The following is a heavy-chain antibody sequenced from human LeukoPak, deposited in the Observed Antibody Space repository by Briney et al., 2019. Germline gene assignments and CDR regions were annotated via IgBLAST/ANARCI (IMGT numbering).Heavy chain of an antibody. D-gene: IGHD5-12*01. J-gene: IGHJ4*02. V-gene: IGHV4-38-2*02. CDR2: IYHSGST. Sequence: ESLRLSCAASGLAFKNAWMSWIRQPPGKGLEWIGSIYHSGSTYYNPSLKSRVTISVDTSKNQFSLKLSSVTAADTAVYYCARDATMMGNYFNYWGQGTLVTVSS. CDR3: ARDATMMGNYFNY. CDR1: GLAFKNAW.